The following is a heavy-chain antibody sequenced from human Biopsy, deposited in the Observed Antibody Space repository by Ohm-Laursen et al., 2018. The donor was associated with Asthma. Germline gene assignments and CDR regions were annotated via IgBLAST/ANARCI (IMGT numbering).Heavy chain of an antibody. V-gene: IGHV4-34*01. CDR1: GGYLTGHY. D-gene: IGHD1-20*01. CDR3: ARAAITGIRGRFDP. J-gene: IGHJ5*02. CDR2: IDQSGYT. Sequence: TLSLTCTVYGGYLTGHYWNWIRQPPGKGLEWIGEIDQSGYTNYNPSLKSRVTISADTSKNQFHLNLSSVTAADTAVYFCARAAITGIRGRFDPWGQGTQVTVSS.